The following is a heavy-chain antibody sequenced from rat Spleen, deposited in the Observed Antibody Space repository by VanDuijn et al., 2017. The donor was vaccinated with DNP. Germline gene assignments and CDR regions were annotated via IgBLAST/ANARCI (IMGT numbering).Heavy chain of an antibody. CDR3: TTRGKYGGYDY. CDR2: IIYDGSST. J-gene: IGHJ2*01. CDR1: GFIFSDYA. V-gene: IGHV5S10*01. Sequence: EVQLVESGGGLVRPGNSLRLSCAASGFIFSDYAMAWVRQSPKMGLEWVATIIYDGSSTFYRDSVTGRFTISRDFAKSTLYLQMDSLRSEDSATYYCTTRGKYGGYDYWGQGVMVTVSS. D-gene: IGHD1-11*01.